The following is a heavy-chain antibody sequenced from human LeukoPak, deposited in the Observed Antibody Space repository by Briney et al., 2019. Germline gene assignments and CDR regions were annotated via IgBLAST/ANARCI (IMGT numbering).Heavy chain of an antibody. V-gene: IGHV3-53*01. D-gene: IGHD2/OR15-2a*01. CDR2: IYSGGST. Sequence: GGSLRLSCEASGFIISENYMSWVRQAPGKGLEWVSVIYSGGSTYYADSVKGRFTISRDISKNTVYLQMTSLRAEDTAVYYCASAVAKAFYWYGMDVWGQGTTVTVSS. CDR3: ASAVAKAFYWYGMDV. CDR1: GFIISENY. J-gene: IGHJ6*02.